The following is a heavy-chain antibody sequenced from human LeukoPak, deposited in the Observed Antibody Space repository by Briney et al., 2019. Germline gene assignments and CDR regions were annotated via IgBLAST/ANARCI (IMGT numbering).Heavy chain of an antibody. CDR2: IHYSGST. D-gene: IGHD3-22*01. V-gene: IGHV4-59*11. CDR3: AREFYYDSSFSFDI. CDR1: GGSISNHY. J-gene: IGHJ3*02. Sequence: SETLSLTCTVPGGSISNHYWSWVRQPPGRGLEWIGYIHYSGSTKYNPSLKSRVTISVDTSKNRFSLKLSSVTAADTAVYYCAREFYYDSSFSFDIWGQGTMVTVSS.